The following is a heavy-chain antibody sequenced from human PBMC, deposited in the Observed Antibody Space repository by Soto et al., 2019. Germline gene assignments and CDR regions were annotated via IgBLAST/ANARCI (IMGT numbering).Heavy chain of an antibody. CDR2: IYYSGST. J-gene: IGHJ6*02. CDR1: GGSISSSGYY. Sequence: SETLSLTCTVSGGSISSSGYYWGWLRQPPGKGLEWIGSIYYSGSTYYNPSLKSRVTMSVDTSKSQFSLKLSSVTAADTAVYYCARLKEAGLATNDYYYYYGMDIWGQGTTVTVSS. D-gene: IGHD1-1*01. CDR3: ARLKEAGLATNDYYYYYGMDI. V-gene: IGHV4-39*07.